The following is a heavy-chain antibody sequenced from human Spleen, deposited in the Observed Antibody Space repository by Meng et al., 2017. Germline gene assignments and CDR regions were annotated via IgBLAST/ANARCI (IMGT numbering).Heavy chain of an antibody. D-gene: IGHD5-12*01. J-gene: IGHJ6*02. Sequence: GESLKISCKGSGYSFTTFWIGWVRQMPGKGLEWMGIIYPGDSHTRYSPSFQGQVTISADKSISTAYLQWSSLKASDTAMYYCARLGQWLTYGMDVWGQGTTVTGAS. V-gene: IGHV5-51*01. CDR2: IYPGDSHT. CDR3: ARLGQWLTYGMDV. CDR1: GYSFTTFW.